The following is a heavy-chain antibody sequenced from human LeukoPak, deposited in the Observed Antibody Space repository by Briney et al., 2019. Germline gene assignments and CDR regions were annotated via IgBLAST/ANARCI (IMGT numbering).Heavy chain of an antibody. CDR1: GYTFTNYG. V-gene: IGHV1-18*01. CDR2: ISAYNGNT. D-gene: IGHD2-15*01. J-gene: IGHJ4*02. CDR3: ARFYCSGAACYHNFDY. Sequence: ASVKVSCKASGYTFTNYGISWVRQAPGQGLEWMGWISAYNGNTNYGQKLQGRVTMTTDTSTSTAYMELRSLRSDDTAVYYCARFYCSGAACYHNFDYWGQGTPVSVSS.